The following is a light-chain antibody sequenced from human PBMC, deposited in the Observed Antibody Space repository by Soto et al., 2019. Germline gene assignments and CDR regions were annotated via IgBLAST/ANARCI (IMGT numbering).Light chain of an antibody. CDR2: GAS. Sequence: ETVLTQSPGTLSLSPGERVTLSCRTSQRVSSSYLAWYQQKPGQAPRLLMFGASSRASDIPARFSGSGSGTHFTLTISRLEPEDFAVYYCQQYYNSPYTFGQGTKLEIK. CDR3: QQYYNSPYT. J-gene: IGKJ2*01. V-gene: IGKV3-20*01. CDR1: QRVSSSY.